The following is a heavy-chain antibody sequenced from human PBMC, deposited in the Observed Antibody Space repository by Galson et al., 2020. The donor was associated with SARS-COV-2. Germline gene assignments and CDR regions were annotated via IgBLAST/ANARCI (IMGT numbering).Heavy chain of an antibody. CDR3: ARDLGAARVADTDY. Sequence: GGSLRLSCAASGFTFSSYGMHWVRQAPGKGLEWVAVIWYDGSNKYYADSVKGRFTISRDNSKNTLYLQMNSLRAEDTAVYYCARDLGAARVADTDYWGQGTLVTVSS. V-gene: IGHV3-33*01. D-gene: IGHD3-16*01. J-gene: IGHJ4*02. CDR1: GFTFSSYG. CDR2: IWYDGSNK.